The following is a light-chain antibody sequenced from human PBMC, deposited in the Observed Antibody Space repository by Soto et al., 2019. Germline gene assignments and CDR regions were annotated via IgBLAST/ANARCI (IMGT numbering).Light chain of an antibody. V-gene: IGLV3-21*04. Sequence: SYELTQLPSVSVAPGRTARIICGGKDIVSKSAHGYQQKPGQAPVMVMYYDSDRPSGIPERFSGSKSGDTATLIINRVEAGDEADYYCQVWDSGSNHVVFGGGTKLTVL. CDR1: DIVSKS. CDR3: QVWDSGSNHVV. CDR2: YDS. J-gene: IGLJ2*01.